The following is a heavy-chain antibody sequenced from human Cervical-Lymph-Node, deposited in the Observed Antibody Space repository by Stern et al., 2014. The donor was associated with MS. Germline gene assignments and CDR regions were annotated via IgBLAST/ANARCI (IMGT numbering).Heavy chain of an antibody. Sequence: EVQLVESGGGLVQPGGSLRLSCAASGFTFSSYAMSWVRQAPGKGLEGVSAISGSGGSTYYADSVKGRFTISRDNSKNTLYLQMNSLRAEDTAVYYCALRDIVVVVAATLPVFWGQGTLVTVSS. V-gene: IGHV3-23*04. CDR1: GFTFSSYA. D-gene: IGHD2-15*01. CDR2: ISGSGGST. J-gene: IGHJ4*02. CDR3: ALRDIVVVVAATLPVF.